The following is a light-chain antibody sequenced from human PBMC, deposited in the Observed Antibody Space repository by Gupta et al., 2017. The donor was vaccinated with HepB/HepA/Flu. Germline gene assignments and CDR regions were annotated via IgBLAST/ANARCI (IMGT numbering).Light chain of an antibody. Sequence: QSALTQPASVSGSHGQSITITCTATTRDVGTSIYVSWYQHHPGKAPKLMVYDVSNRPSGVSNRFSGSKAGNTASLTVSGLQAEDEADYYCTSHLSGNTLFGGGTKLTIL. J-gene: IGLJ3*02. V-gene: IGLV2-14*03. CDR3: TSHLSGNTL. CDR2: DVS. CDR1: TRDVGTSIY.